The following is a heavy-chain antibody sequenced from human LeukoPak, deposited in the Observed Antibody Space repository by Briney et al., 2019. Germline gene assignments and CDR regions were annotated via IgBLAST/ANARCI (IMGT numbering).Heavy chain of an antibody. CDR1: GGSITSHY. V-gene: IGHV4-59*03. Sequence: PSETLSLTCTVSGGSITSHYWSWIRQPPGKGLEWIGYMYYSGFSNYNPSLKSRVTISIDTSKNQFSLKLSSVTAADTAVYYYMDVWGRGTTVTVSS. CDR3: MDV. CDR2: MYYSGFS. J-gene: IGHJ6*03.